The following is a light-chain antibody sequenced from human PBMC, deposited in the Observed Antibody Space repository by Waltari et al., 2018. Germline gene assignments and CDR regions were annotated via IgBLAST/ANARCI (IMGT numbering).Light chain of an antibody. Sequence: QSVLTQPPSASGTPGPRVAISCSGSRSNIETNTVTWYQQRPGTAPKLLIYSDNQRPSGVPDRFSGSKSGTSASLAISGLQSEDEADYYCGAWDDSLNGYVFGTGTKVTVL. CDR2: SDN. CDR3: GAWDDSLNGYV. J-gene: IGLJ1*01. CDR1: RSNIETNT. V-gene: IGLV1-44*01.